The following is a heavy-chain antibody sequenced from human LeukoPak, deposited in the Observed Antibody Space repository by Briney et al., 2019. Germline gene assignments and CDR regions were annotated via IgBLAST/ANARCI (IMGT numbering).Heavy chain of an antibody. CDR3: AGGFAVDF. Sequence: SQTLSLTCDISGDTVSSNSAAWNWITHSPSRGLEWLGRTYHRSKWYYDYAVSVKSRITISPDTSKNQFSLQLNSVTADDTAVYYCAGGFAVDFWGQGTMVTVSS. CDR2: TYHRSKWYY. CDR1: GDTVSSNSAA. J-gene: IGHJ3*01. V-gene: IGHV6-1*01.